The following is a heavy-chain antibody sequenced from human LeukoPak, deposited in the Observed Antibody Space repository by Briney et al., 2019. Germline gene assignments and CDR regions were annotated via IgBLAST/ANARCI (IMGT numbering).Heavy chain of an antibody. CDR3: ARDRAGTQSWVEPDL. CDR2: IHGDAGT. V-gene: IGHV3-53*05. D-gene: IGHD3-10*01. CDR1: GLTVTSTY. J-gene: IGHJ5*02. Sequence: GGSLRLSCTVSGLTVTSTYMDWVRQPPGKGPEWVALIHGDAGTVYADSVKGRFTISRDNSKNMVYLQMNSLRPEDSAVYYCARDRAGTQSWVEPDLWGQGTLVTVSS.